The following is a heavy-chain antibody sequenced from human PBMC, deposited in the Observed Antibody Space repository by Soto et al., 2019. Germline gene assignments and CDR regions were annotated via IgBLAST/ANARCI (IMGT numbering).Heavy chain of an antibody. CDR3: AIRYGAGSYYFDY. Sequence: ASVKVSCKASGGTFSSYTISWVRQAPGQGLEWMGRIIPILGIANYAQKFQGRVTITADKSTSTAYMELSSLRSEDTAVYYCAIRYGAGSYYFDYWGQGTLVTVSS. V-gene: IGHV1-69*02. CDR1: GGTFSSYT. D-gene: IGHD3-10*01. J-gene: IGHJ4*02. CDR2: IIPILGIA.